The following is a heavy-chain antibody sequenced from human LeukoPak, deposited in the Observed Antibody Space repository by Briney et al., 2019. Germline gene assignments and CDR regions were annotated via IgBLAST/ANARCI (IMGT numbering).Heavy chain of an antibody. J-gene: IGHJ4*02. D-gene: IGHD3-22*01. CDR2: FDPEDGET. Sequence: ASVKVSCKVSGYTLTEVSMHWGRHAPGKGLERMGGFDPEDGETIYAQKFQGRVTMTEDKSTDTAYMELSSLRSEDTAVYYCATGLSITMIVGVKPQFDYWGQGTLVTVSS. CDR1: GYTLTEVS. CDR3: ATGLSITMIVGVKPQFDY. V-gene: IGHV1-24*01.